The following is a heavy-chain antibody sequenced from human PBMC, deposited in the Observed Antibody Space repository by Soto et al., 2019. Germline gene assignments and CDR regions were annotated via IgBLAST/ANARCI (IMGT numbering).Heavy chain of an antibody. Sequence: QVQLQESGPGLVKPSQTLSLTCTVSGGSIIDGQTYLNWIRQHPERGLEGMGYINYRGTTNYSPALKSRILISIDTTKTQFSLRLSPVTAADTAVYYCARDAPGVAPYWCQGTLVTVSS. V-gene: IGHV4-31*03. J-gene: IGHJ4*02. D-gene: IGHD2-15*01. CDR1: GGSIIDGQTY. CDR3: ARDAPGVAPY. CDR2: INYRGTT.